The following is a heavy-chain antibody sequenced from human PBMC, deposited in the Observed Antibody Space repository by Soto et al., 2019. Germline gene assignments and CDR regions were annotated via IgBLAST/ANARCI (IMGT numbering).Heavy chain of an antibody. CDR3: PRDPRNYYDSIASANWFDP. J-gene: IGHJ5*02. Sequence: EVQLVESGGGLVQPGGSLKLSCAASGFTFSGSAMHWVRQASGKGLEWVGRIRSKTNSYATAYAASVKGRFTISRDDSKHTPYLKMISLITEDTAVYYCPRDPRNYYDSIASANWFDPWGQGTLVTVSS. V-gene: IGHV3-73*02. CDR1: GFTFSGSA. D-gene: IGHD3-22*01. CDR2: IRSKTNSYAT.